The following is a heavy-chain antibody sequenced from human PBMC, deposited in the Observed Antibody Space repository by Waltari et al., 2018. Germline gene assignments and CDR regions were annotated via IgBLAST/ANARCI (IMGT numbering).Heavy chain of an antibody. CDR2: IYYSGST. CDR1: GGSISSYY. V-gene: IGHV4-59*01. Sequence: QVQLQESGPGLVKPSETLSLTCTVSGGSISSYYWSWIRQPPGKGLEWIGYIYYSGSTNYNPSLKSRVTISVDTSKNQFSLKLSSVTAADTAVYYCARGGRYSSGWYVNWGQGTLVTVSS. CDR3: ARGGRYSSGWYVN. J-gene: IGHJ4*02. D-gene: IGHD6-19*01.